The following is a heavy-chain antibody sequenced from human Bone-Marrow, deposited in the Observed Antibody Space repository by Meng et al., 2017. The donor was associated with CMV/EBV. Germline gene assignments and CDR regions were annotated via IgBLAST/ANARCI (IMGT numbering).Heavy chain of an antibody. J-gene: IGHJ6*01. V-gene: IGHV4-59*01. CDR2: IYYSGST. CDR3: ARSIAPRYNYCYAMDV. CDR1: RDSMKSYH. D-gene: IGHD5-24*01. Sequence: SETLSLTSTASRDSMKSYHWSWIRQPPGRGLEWIGYIYYSGSTNYNPSLKSRVTMSVDTSKTQFSLTLSSVTAADTAVYYCARSIAPRYNYCYAMDVWGQGTTVTVSS.